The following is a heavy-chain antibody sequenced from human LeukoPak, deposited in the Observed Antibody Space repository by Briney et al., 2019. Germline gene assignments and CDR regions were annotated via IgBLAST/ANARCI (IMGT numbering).Heavy chain of an antibody. CDR1: GGSISSSSYY. Sequence: SETLSLTCTVSGGSISSSSYYWGWIRQPPGKGLGWIGSIYYSGSTFYNPSLKSRVTISVDTSKNQFSLKLSSVTAADTAVYYCARGEGRESDLDYWGQGTLVTVSS. J-gene: IGHJ4*02. CDR3: ARGEGRESDLDY. CDR2: IYYSGST. D-gene: IGHD1-26*01. V-gene: IGHV4-39*07.